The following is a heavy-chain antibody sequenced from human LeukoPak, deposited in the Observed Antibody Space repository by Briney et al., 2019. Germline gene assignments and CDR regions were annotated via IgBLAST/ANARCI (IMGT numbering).Heavy chain of an antibody. V-gene: IGHV3-23*01. J-gene: IGHJ6*02. CDR2: ITDSGGST. CDR3: AKSSTSQRGYYGLDV. CDR1: GFTFNNYA. Sequence: GGSLRLSCAASGFTFNNYAMSWVRQAPGKGLEWVSFITDSGGSTYYADPVKGRFTISRDSSKNTLSLQMNSLRAEDTGVYYCAKSSTSQRGYYGLDVWGQGTTVTVSS. D-gene: IGHD6-25*01.